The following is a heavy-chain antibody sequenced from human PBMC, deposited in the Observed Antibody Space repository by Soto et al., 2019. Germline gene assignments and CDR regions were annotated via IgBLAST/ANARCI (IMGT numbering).Heavy chain of an antibody. CDR3: ARPRVSWRYFDY. J-gene: IGHJ4*02. CDR2: INHSGST. Sequence: QSPTLSLTCAVYGGSFSGYYWSWIRQPPGKGLEWIGEINHSGSTNYNPSLKSRVTISVDTSKNQFSLKLSSVTAADTAVYYCARPRVSWRYFDYWGQGTLVTVSS. D-gene: IGHD6-6*01. CDR1: GGSFSGYY. V-gene: IGHV4-34*01.